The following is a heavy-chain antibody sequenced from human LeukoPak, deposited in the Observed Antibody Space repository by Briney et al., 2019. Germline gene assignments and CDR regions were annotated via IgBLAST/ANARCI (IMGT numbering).Heavy chain of an antibody. CDR2: IKQDGSEK. J-gene: IGHJ4*02. D-gene: IGHD3-22*01. CDR1: GFTFSSYW. CDR3: ATYVAPDYYDSSGYPHWNY. V-gene: IGHV3-7*01. Sequence: GGSLRLSCAASGFTFSSYWMSWVRQAPGKGLEWVANIKQDGSEKYYVDSVKGRFTISRDNAKNSLYLQMNSLRAEDTAVYYCATYVAPDYYDSSGYPHWNYWGQGTLVTVSS.